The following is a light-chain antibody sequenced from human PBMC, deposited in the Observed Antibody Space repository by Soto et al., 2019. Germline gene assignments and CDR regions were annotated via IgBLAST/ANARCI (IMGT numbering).Light chain of an antibody. J-gene: IGKJ2*01. CDR1: QTVDSNN. CDR3: QQYGSSPYT. V-gene: IGKV3-20*01. CDR2: GTS. Sequence: EIVLTQSPDNLSLSPGERATLSCRASQTVDSNNFAWYQQKPGQAPRLLIYGTSSWATGIPDRFSGSGSGTDFTLTISRLEPADFAVYYCQQYGSSPYTFGQGTKLEIK.